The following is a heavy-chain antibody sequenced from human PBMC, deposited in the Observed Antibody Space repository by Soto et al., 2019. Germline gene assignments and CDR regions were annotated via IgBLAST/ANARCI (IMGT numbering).Heavy chain of an antibody. Sequence: GGSLRLSCAASGFTFDDYGMSWVRQAPGKGLEWVSGINWNGGSTGYADSVKGRFTISRDNAKNSLYLQMNSLRAEDTALYHRARGPGYCSSTSCYSYMDVWGKGTTVTVSS. CDR2: INWNGGST. D-gene: IGHD2-2*03. CDR1: GFTFDDYG. V-gene: IGHV3-20*01. J-gene: IGHJ6*03. CDR3: ARGPGYCSSTSCYSYMDV.